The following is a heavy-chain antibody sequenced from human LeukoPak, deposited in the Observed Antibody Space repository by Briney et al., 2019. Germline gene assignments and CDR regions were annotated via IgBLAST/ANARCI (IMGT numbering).Heavy chain of an antibody. J-gene: IGHJ3*02. Sequence: ASETLSLTCTVSGGSISSSSYYWGWVRQPPGKGLEWIGSIYHSGSTYYTPSLKSRVTISVHTSKNQFSLKLSSVTAADTAVYYCARERLYYSGSGTNYPDAFDIWGQGTMVTVSS. D-gene: IGHD3-10*01. CDR2: IYHSGST. CDR1: GGSISSSSYY. V-gene: IGHV4-39*07. CDR3: ARERLYYSGSGTNYPDAFDI.